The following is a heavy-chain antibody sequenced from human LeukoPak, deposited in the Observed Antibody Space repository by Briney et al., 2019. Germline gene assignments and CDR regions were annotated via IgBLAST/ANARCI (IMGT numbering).Heavy chain of an antibody. CDR3: ARVVYYYDSSGYYYVPDY. Sequence: GGSLRLSCAASGFTVSSNYMSWVRQAPGKGLEWVSVIYSGGSTYYADSVKGRFTISRDNAKNSLYLQMNSLRAEDTAVYYCARVVYYYDSSGYYYVPDYWGQGTLVTVSS. CDR1: GFTVSSNY. CDR2: IYSGGST. D-gene: IGHD3-22*01. V-gene: IGHV3-53*01. J-gene: IGHJ4*02.